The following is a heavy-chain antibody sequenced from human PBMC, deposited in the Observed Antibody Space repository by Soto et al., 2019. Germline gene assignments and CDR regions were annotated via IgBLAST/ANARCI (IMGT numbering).Heavy chain of an antibody. D-gene: IGHD1-26*01. J-gene: IGHJ5*02. V-gene: IGHV4-4*07. Sequence: QVQLQESGPGLVEPSGTLSLTCTVSGGSFLSYYWSWIRQPAGKGLEWIGRIYTSGSPNYNPSLQSRVSMSVDTSKKQFSLRLMSVTAADTAVYYCVRELGRPYYRPTFDPWGPGTLVTVPS. CDR1: GGSFLSYY. CDR3: VRELGRPYYRPTFDP. CDR2: IYTSGSP.